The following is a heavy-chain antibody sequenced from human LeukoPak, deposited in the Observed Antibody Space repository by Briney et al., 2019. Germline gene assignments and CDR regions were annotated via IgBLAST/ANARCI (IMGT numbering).Heavy chain of an antibody. Sequence: SETLSLTCSVSGGSISNYYLTWIRQPPGKGLEWIGYIYKSGSTKYDPSLKSRVTISVDTSKNQFSLRLSSVTAADTAVYYCATTTGWPGFDNWGQGTLVTVSS. J-gene: IGHJ4*02. CDR1: GGSISNYY. CDR2: IYKSGST. V-gene: IGHV4-59*01. D-gene: IGHD1-26*01. CDR3: ATTTGWPGFDN.